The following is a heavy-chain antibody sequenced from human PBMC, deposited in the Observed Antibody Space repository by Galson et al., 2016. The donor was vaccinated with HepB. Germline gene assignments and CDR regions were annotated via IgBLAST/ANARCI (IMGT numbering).Heavy chain of an antibody. CDR3: ARDQNGSYMAY. D-gene: IGHD1-26*01. J-gene: IGHJ4*02. CDR1: GGSVSSDNYY. CDR2: SQHSGNT. V-gene: IGHV4-61*01. Sequence: SETLSLTCTVSGGSVSSDNYYWTWIRRPPGKGLEWIGFSQHSGNTNCNPSLKSRVTISVDTSKNQFSLKMTSVTAADTAVYYCARDQNGSYMAYWGLGTLVTVSS.